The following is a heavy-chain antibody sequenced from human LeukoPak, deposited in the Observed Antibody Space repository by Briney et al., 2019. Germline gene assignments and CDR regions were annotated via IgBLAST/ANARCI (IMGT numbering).Heavy chain of an antibody. D-gene: IGHD3-10*01. J-gene: IGHJ4*02. V-gene: IGHV3-21*01. CDR2: ISSSSSYI. Sequence: SGGSLRLSCAASGFTFSSHSMNWVRQAPGKGLEWVSSISSSSSYIYYADSVKGRFAISRDNSKNTLYLQMNSLRAEDTAVYYCAEDYYGSGSYYPDYWGQGTLVTVSS. CDR1: GFTFSSHS. CDR3: AEDYYGSGSYYPDY.